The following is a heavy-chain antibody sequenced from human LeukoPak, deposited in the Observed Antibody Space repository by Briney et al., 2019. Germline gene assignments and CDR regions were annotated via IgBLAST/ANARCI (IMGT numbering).Heavy chain of an antibody. CDR2: ISYDGSNK. V-gene: IGHV3-30*19. Sequence: PGGSLRLSCAASGFTFSSYGMHWVRQAPGKGLEWVAVISYDGSNKYYADSVKGRFTISRDNSKNTLYLQMNSLRAEDTAVYYCARDSGYDSRSMDVWGQGTTVTVSS. D-gene: IGHD5-12*01. CDR1: GFTFSSYG. CDR3: ARDSGYDSRSMDV. J-gene: IGHJ6*02.